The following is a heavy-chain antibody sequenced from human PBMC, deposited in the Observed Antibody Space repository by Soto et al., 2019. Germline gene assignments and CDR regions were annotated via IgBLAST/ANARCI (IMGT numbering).Heavy chain of an antibody. CDR3: ASLKWSDDSSSYSHSAFDI. D-gene: IGHD3-22*01. CDR2: IYHSGST. CDR1: GGSISSCGYS. Sequence: SETLSLTCAVSGGSISSCGYSLSLMRQPPGKGLEWIGYIYHSGSTYYNPSLKSRVTISVDRSKNQFSLKLSSVTAADTAVYYCASLKWSDDSSSYSHSAFDIWGQGTMVTVSS. V-gene: IGHV4-30-2*01. J-gene: IGHJ3*02.